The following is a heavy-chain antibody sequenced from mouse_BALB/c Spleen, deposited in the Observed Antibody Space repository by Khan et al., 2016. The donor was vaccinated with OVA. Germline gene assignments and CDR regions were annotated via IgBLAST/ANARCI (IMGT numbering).Heavy chain of an antibody. CDR1: GFTFSDYY. Sequence: EVQLVESGGGLVKPGGSLKLSCAASGFTFSDYYMYWVRQTPEKRLEWVATISDGGSYTYYPDSVKGRFTISRSDAKNNLYLQMSSLKSEDTAMYYCARGFYGGPFTYWGQGTLVTVSA. J-gene: IGHJ3*01. CDR2: ISDGGSYT. V-gene: IGHV5-4*02. CDR3: ARGFYGGPFTY. D-gene: IGHD1-1*02.